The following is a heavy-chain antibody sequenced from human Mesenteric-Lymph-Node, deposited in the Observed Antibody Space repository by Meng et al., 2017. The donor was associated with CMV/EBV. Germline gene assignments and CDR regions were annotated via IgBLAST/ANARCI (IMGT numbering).Heavy chain of an antibody. CDR2: ISYDGRNK. CDR1: GFTFSSYG. D-gene: IGHD3-16*01. V-gene: IGHV3-30*19. Sequence: GGSLRLSCAASGFTFSSYGMHWVRQAPGKGLEWVAVISYDGRNKDYADSVKGRFTISRDNSKNTVYLQMNSLGAEDTAVYYCVRSLGYSAYPFDYWGQGALVTVSS. J-gene: IGHJ4*02. CDR3: VRSLGYSAYPFDY.